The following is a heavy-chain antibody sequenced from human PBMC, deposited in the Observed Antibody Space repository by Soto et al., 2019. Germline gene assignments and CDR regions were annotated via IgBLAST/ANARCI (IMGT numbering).Heavy chain of an antibody. J-gene: IGHJ4*02. D-gene: IGHD1-26*01. Sequence: GGSLRLSCAASGFTFSSYGMHWVRQAPGKGLEWVAVISYDGSNKYYADSVKGRFTISRDNSKNTLYLQMNSLRAEDTAVYYCAKDSSAGGSYELDYWGQGTLVTVS. CDR3: AKDSSAGGSYELDY. V-gene: IGHV3-30*18. CDR2: ISYDGSNK. CDR1: GFTFSSYG.